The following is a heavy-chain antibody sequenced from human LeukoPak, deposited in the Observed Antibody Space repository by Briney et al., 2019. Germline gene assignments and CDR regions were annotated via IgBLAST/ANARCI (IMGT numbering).Heavy chain of an antibody. CDR1: GDSIIGYY. V-gene: IGHV4-39*07. J-gene: IGHJ3*02. CDR3: TKSDGYGLIRI. D-gene: IGHD3-10*01. Sequence: TSETLSLTCSVSGDSIIGYYWGWIRQPPGKGLEWIGNIYYTGNTYYNSSLKSRVTISLDTSKNKFSLKVISMTVADTAAYYCTKSDGYGLIRICGRGTMVTVSS. CDR2: IYYTGNT.